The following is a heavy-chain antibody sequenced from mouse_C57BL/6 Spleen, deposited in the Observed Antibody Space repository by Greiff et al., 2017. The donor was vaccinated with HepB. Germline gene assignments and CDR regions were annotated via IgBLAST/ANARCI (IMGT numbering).Heavy chain of an antibody. J-gene: IGHJ1*03. D-gene: IGHD1-1*01. V-gene: IGHV1-42*01. CDR1: GYSFTGYY. CDR3: ARPLYGSSPDWYFDV. Sequence: VQLQQSGPELVKPGASVKISCKASGYSFTGYYMNWVKQSPEKSLEWIGEINPSTGGTTYNQKFKAKATLTVDKSSSTAYMQLTSLTSEDSAVYYCARPLYGSSPDWYFDVWGTGTTVTVSS. CDR2: INPSTGGT.